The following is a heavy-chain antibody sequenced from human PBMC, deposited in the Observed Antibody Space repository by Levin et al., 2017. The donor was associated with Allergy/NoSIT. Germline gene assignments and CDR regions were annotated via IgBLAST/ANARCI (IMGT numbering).Heavy chain of an antibody. V-gene: IGHV3-66*01. CDR1: GFTVSSHY. Sequence: RGESLKISCAASGFTVSSHYMSWVRQAPGKGLEWVSVIYSGGSTYYADSVKGRFTISRDNSKNTLYLQMNSLRAEDTAVYYCARDSSSWYLNWYFDLWGRGTLVTVSS. CDR2: IYSGGST. D-gene: IGHD6-13*01. CDR3: ARDSSSWYLNWYFDL. J-gene: IGHJ2*01.